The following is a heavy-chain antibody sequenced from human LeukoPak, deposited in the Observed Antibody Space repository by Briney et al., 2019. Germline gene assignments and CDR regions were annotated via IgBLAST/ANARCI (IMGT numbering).Heavy chain of an antibody. CDR2: IYYSGST. V-gene: IGHV4-59*01. Sequence: SETLSLTCTVSGGSISSYYWSWIRQPPGKGREGIGYIYYSGSTNYNPSLKSRVTISVDTSKNQFSLKLSSVTAADTAVYYCARGVGYYYDSSGNKRKGGAFDIWGQGTMVTVSS. D-gene: IGHD3-22*01. J-gene: IGHJ3*02. CDR1: GGSISSYY. CDR3: ARGVGYYYDSSGNKRKGGAFDI.